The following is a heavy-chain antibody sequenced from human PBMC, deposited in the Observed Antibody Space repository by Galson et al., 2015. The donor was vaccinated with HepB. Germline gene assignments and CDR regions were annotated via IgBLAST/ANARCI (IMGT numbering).Heavy chain of an antibody. CDR1: GYTFTDYY. V-gene: IGHV1-2*02. J-gene: IGHJ4*02. CDR2: IYPNSGDT. D-gene: IGHD2-15*01. CDR3: ARVVDRTGYCTDASCYGH. Sequence: SVKVSCKGSGYTFTDYYMHWVRQAPGQRFEWMGWIYPNSGDTKYAQKFQGRVTMTRDTSISTVYMELSSLTSDDTAVYYCARVVDRTGYCTDASCYGHWGQGTLVTVSS.